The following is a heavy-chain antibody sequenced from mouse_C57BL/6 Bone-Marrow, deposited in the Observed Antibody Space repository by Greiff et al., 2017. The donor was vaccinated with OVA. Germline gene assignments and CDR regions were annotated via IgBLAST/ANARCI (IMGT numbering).Heavy chain of an antibody. V-gene: IGHV1-63*01. CDR1: GYTFTNYW. D-gene: IGHD1-1*01. J-gene: IGHJ3*01. CDR3: ARENGSSYGRFAY. Sequence: VKLMESGAELVRPGTSVKMSCKASGYTFTNYWIGWAKQRPGHGLEWIGDIYPGGGYTNYNEKFKGKATLTADKSSSTAYMQFSSLTSEDSAIYYCARENGSSYGRFAYWGQGTLVTVSA. CDR2: IYPGGGYT.